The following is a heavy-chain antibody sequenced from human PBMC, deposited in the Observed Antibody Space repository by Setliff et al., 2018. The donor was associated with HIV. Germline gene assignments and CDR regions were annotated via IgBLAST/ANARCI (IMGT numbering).Heavy chain of an antibody. V-gene: IGHV4-4*09. J-gene: IGHJ4*02. CDR2: IHASGKA. D-gene: IGHD5-12*01. Sequence: SETLSLTCTVSGDTDFYWSWIRQSPGKGLEWIGYIHASGKANYNPSLKSRVTISLDTPKMQFSLTLKSVTAADTAIYYCARLPRGPWRWDYWGQGMLVTVSS. CDR3: ARLPRGPWRWDY. CDR1: GDTDFY.